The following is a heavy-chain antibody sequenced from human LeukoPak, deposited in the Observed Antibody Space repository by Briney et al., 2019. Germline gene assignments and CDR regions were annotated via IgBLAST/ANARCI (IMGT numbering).Heavy chain of an antibody. CDR3: AKGEEESSSWYSQFDY. V-gene: IGHV3-23*01. Sequence: PGGSLRLSCAASGFTFSSYAMSGVRQAPGKGLEWVSAISGSGGSTYYADSVKGRFTISRDNSKNTLYLQMNSLRAEDTAVYYCAKGEEESSSWYSQFDYWDQGTLVTVSS. J-gene: IGHJ4*02. CDR1: GFTFSSYA. D-gene: IGHD6-13*01. CDR2: ISGSGGST.